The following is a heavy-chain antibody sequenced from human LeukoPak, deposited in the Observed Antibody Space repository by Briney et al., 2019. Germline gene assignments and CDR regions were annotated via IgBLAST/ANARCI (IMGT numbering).Heavy chain of an antibody. D-gene: IGHD1-1*01. V-gene: IGHV3-7*01. CDR1: GFTFSSFW. CDR2: IDQGGSAT. J-gene: IGHJ4*02. Sequence: PGGSLRLSCVASGFTFSSFWMSWVRLTPGKGLGWVANIDQGGSATYYVGSVEGRFTISRDNAKNSLYLQMNSLRDKDTAVYYCARSPAIGTVDFWGQGALVTVAS. CDR3: ARSPAIGTVDF.